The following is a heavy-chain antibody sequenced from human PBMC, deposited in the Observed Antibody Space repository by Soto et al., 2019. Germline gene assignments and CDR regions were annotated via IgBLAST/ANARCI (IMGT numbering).Heavy chain of an antibody. V-gene: IGHV1-58*01. J-gene: IGHJ6*02. CDR1: GFTFTNSA. CDR2: IVVGSGNT. CDR3: AIRLIVASRHFYCMDV. D-gene: IGHD2-15*01. Sequence: SVKVSCKASGFTFTNSAVQWVRQARGQRLEWIGWIVVGSGNTNYAQKFQERVTITRDMSTSTAYMELSSLRSEDTAVYYCAIRLIVASRHFYCMDVWG.